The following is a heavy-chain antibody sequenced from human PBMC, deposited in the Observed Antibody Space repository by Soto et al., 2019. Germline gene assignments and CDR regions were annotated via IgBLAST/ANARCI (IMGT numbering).Heavy chain of an antibody. CDR1: GFTFSNAW. V-gene: IGHV3-15*01. Sequence: EEQLVESGGGLVEPGGSLRLSCAASGFTFSNAWMTWVRQAPGKGLEWVGRIKRTADGGTTDYAAPVKDRFTISRDDSENALYLQMSSLKTEDTALYYCAKGEYSSSLYFPQWGQGTLVTVSS. CDR3: AKGEYSSSLYFPQ. CDR2: IKRTADGGTT. D-gene: IGHD6-6*01. J-gene: IGHJ1*01.